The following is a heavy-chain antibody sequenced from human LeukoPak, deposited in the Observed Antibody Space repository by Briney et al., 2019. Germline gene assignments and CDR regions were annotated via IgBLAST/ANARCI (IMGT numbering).Heavy chain of an antibody. CDR1: GFTFSSYG. V-gene: IGHV3-33*01. D-gene: IGHD5/OR15-5a*01. Sequence: GGSLRLSCAASGFTFSSYGMHWVRQAPGKGLEWVAVIWYDGSNKYYADSVKGRFTVSRDNSKNTVYLQMNSLRVEDTAVYYCARDGYSVLDYWGQGTLVTVSS. J-gene: IGHJ4*02. CDR3: ARDGYSVLDY. CDR2: IWYDGSNK.